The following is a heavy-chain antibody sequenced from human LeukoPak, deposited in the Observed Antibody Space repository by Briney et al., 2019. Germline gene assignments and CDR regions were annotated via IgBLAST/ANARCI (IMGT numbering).Heavy chain of an antibody. Sequence: SETLSLTCTVSGGSISSYYWSWIRQPPGKGLEWIGYIYYGGSTNYNPSLKSRVTISVDTSKNQFSLKLSSVTAADTAVYYCARVEGYSYGFSMLAFDIWGQGTMVTVSS. CDR3: ARVEGYSYGFSMLAFDI. J-gene: IGHJ3*02. CDR2: IYYGGST. V-gene: IGHV4-59*12. CDR1: GGSISSYY. D-gene: IGHD5-18*01.